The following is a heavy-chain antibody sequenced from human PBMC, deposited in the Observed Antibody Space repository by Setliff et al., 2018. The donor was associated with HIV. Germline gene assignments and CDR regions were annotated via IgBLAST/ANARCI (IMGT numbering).Heavy chain of an antibody. D-gene: IGHD3-10*01. Sequence: PSETLSLTCTVSGDSIGDYYWNWIRQPAGKGLEWIGRVYASAYSNYNPSLKSRVTMSVDTSQNQFSLKLRSVNAADTAVYYCARDWVTRSNYYGSGSPWYFDFWGRGILDTVSS. CDR2: VYASAYS. CDR3: ARDWVTRSNYYGSGSPWYFDF. J-gene: IGHJ2*01. V-gene: IGHV4-4*07. CDR1: GDSIGDYY.